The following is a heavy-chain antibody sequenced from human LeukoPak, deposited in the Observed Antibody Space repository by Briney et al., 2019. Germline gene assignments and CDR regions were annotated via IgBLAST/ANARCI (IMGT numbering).Heavy chain of an antibody. CDR1: GGTFSSYA. CDR3: ARLLGATNYYYMDV. CDR2: IIPIFGTA. D-gene: IGHD1-26*01. J-gene: IGHJ6*03. V-gene: IGHV1-69*06. Sequence: ASVKVSCKASGGTFSSYAISWVRQAPGQGLEWMGGIIPIFGTANYAQKFQDRVTITSDKSTSTAYMELSTLRSEDTAMYYCARLLGATNYYYMDVWGKGTTVTVSS.